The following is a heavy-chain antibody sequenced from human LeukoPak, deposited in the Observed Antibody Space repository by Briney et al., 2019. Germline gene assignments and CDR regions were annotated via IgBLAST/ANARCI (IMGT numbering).Heavy chain of an antibody. D-gene: IGHD3-16*01. Sequence: GGSLRLSCAVSGFAFGSEAMSWVRQAPGKGLEWVSSISSSSSYIYYADSVKGRFTISRDNAKNSLYLQMNSLRAEDTAVYYCARGSYAGGVNFDYWGQGTLVTVSS. CDR3: ARGSYAGGVNFDY. J-gene: IGHJ4*02. CDR1: GFAFGSEA. CDR2: ISSSSSYI. V-gene: IGHV3-21*01.